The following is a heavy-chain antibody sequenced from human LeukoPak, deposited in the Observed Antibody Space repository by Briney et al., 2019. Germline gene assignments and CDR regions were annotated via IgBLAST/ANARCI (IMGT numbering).Heavy chain of an antibody. CDR2: IIPIFGTA. V-gene: IGHV1-69*05. Sequence: SVKVSCKASGYSFTSYDINWVRQAPGQGLEWMGGIIPIFGTANYAQKFQGRVTITTDESTSTAYMELSSLRSEDTAVYYCARRSSTSPAAFDIWGQGTMVTVSS. CDR1: GYSFTSYD. D-gene: IGHD2-2*01. CDR3: ARRSSTSPAAFDI. J-gene: IGHJ3*02.